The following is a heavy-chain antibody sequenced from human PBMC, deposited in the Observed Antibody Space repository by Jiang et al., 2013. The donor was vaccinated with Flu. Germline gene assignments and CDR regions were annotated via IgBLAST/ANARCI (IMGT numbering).Heavy chain of an antibody. CDR3: TRDGTFIAAYNY. V-gene: IGHV6-1*01. J-gene: IGHJ4*02. CDR2: TYYRSKWYN. D-gene: IGHD6-13*01. CDR1: GDSVSSDSAA. Sequence: QTLSLTCVISGDSVSSDSAAWNWIRQSPSRGLEWLGRTYYRSKWYNDYAVSVKSRIIINPDTSKNQFSLQLNSVIPEDTATYYCTRDGTFIAAYNYWGQGTPVTVSS.